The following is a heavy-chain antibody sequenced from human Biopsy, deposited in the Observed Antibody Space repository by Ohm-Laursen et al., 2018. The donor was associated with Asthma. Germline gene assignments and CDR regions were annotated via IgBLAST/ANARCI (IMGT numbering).Heavy chain of an antibody. CDR1: GGTFNTYV. CDR3: ARKAGSCISRTCYSLDF. V-gene: IGHV1-69*13. D-gene: IGHD2-2*01. Sequence: SVKVSCKSLGGTFNTYVISWVRKAPGQGLEWMGGINSVFGTTTYPQKFQGRVTITADDSTSTVYMELSSLRSEDTAVYYCARKAGSCISRTCYSLDFWGQGTLVTVSS. J-gene: IGHJ4*02. CDR2: INSVFGTT.